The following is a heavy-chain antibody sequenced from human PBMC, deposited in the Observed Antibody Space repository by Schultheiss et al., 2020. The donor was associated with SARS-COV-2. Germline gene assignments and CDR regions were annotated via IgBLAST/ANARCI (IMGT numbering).Heavy chain of an antibody. D-gene: IGHD1-14*01. CDR1: GFTFSSYS. Sequence: GESLKISCAASGFTFSSYSMNWVRQAPGKGLEWVSYISSSGSTIYYADSVKGRFTISRDNAKNSLYLQMNSLRAEDTAVYYCAKGSWAHNGWFDPWGQGTLVTVSS. CDR3: AKGSWAHNGWFDP. CDR2: ISSSGSTI. V-gene: IGHV3-48*04. J-gene: IGHJ5*02.